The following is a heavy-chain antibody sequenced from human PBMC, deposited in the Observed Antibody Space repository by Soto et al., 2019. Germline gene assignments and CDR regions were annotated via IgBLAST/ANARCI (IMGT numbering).Heavy chain of an antibody. D-gene: IGHD6-6*01. CDR3: ARDPSSSGWFDP. CDR2: INAGNGNT. Sequence: QVQLVQSGAEVKKPGASVKVSCKASGYTFTSYAMHWVRQAPGQRLEWMGWINAGNGNTKYSQKFQGRVTITRDTSASTAYMELSSLRSEDTAVYYCARDPSSSGWFDPWGQGTLVTVSS. CDR1: GYTFTSYA. V-gene: IGHV1-3*01. J-gene: IGHJ5*02.